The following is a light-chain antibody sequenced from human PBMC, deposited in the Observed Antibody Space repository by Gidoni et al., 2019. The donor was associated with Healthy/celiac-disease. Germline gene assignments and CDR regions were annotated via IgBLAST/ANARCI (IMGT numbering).Light chain of an antibody. CDR3: QQYNNWQWT. CDR2: GAS. Sequence: EIVMTQSPATLSVSPGERATLSCRASQSVSSNLAWYQQKPGQAPRLLIYGASTRATGIPEFTLTISSLQSEDFAVYYCQQYNNWQWTFXXXTKVEIK. J-gene: IGKJ1*01. V-gene: IGKV3-15*01. CDR1: QSVSSN.